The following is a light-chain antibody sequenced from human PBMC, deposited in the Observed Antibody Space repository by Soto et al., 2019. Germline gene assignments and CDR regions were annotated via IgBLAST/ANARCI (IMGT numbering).Light chain of an antibody. CDR3: QSYDSSLSGAV. CDR2: GNS. V-gene: IGLV1-40*01. J-gene: IGLJ3*02. Sequence: QSVLTQPPSVSGAPGQRVTISCTGSSSNIGEGYDVRWYQQLPGTAPNLLIYGNSNRPSGVPDRFSGSKSGTSASLAITGLQAEDEADYYCQSYDSSLSGAVFGGGTKLTVL. CDR1: SSNIGEGYD.